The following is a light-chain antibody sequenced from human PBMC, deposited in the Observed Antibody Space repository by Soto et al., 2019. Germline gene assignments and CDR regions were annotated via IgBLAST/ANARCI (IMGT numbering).Light chain of an antibody. J-gene: IGLJ1*01. Sequence: QSVLTQPPSASASMGDSVTLTCTLSSGYSNNKVDWYQQRPGKGPRFVMRVGTGGIEGSKGDGIPDRFSVLGSGLNRYLTIKNIQEEDESDYHCGADHGSGSNFVYVFGSGTKLTVL. CDR3: GADHGSGSNFVYV. CDR1: SGYSNNK. V-gene: IGLV9-49*01. CDR2: VGTGGIEG.